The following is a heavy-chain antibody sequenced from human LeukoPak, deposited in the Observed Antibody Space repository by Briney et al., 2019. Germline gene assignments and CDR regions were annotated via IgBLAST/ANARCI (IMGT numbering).Heavy chain of an antibody. CDR1: GFTFTNYA. J-gene: IGHJ4*02. Sequence: GGSLRLSCSASGFTFTNYAMSWVRQAPGKGLEWVSVISGSGSSTYYADSVKGRFTISRDDSKNTLYLQMNSLRAEDTAVYFCAKDSASYGRFDYWGQGTLVTVSS. D-gene: IGHD5-18*01. V-gene: IGHV3-23*01. CDR2: ISGSGSST. CDR3: AKDSASYGRFDY.